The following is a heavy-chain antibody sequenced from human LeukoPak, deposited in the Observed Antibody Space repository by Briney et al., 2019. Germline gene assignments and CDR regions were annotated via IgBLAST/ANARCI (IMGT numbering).Heavy chain of an antibody. V-gene: IGHV3-23*01. D-gene: IGHD1-26*01. Sequence: GGSLRLSCAASGFTVSSNYMSWVRQAPGKGLEWVSAISGSGGSTYYADSVKGRFTISRDNSKNTLYLQMNSLRAEDTAVYYCAKSRRSVGATLFDYWGQGTLVTVSS. CDR2: ISGSGGST. CDR1: GFTVSSNY. J-gene: IGHJ4*02. CDR3: AKSRRSVGATLFDY.